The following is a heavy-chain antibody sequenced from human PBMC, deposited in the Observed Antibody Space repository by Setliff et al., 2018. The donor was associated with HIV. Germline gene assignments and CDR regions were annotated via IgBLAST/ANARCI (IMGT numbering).Heavy chain of an antibody. Sequence: SGPTLVNPTQTLTLTCTFSGFSLSTSGMCLSWIRQPPGKALEWLARIDWDDDKYYITSLKTRLTISKDTSKNQVVLTMTNMDPVDSGTYFCARTRPPSGLASAYFFDSWGQGTLVTVSS. J-gene: IGHJ4*02. D-gene: IGHD6-25*01. CDR1: GFSLSTSGMC. CDR3: ARTRPPSGLASAYFFDS. CDR2: IDWDDDK. V-gene: IGHV2-70*11.